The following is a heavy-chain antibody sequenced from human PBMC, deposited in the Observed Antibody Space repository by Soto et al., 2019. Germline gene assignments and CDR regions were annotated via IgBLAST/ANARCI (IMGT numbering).Heavy chain of an antibody. J-gene: IGHJ5*02. CDR2: ISSSGGST. CDR1: GFTFSSNA. CDR3: AKDRGIAVADTKFDP. D-gene: IGHD6-19*01. V-gene: IGHV3-23*01. Sequence: GGSLRLSCAASGFTFSSNAMSWVRQAPGKGLEWVSGISSSGGSTYYADSVKGRFTISRDNSKNTLYLQMNSLRAEDTAVYYCAKDRGIAVADTKFDPWGQGTLVTVSS.